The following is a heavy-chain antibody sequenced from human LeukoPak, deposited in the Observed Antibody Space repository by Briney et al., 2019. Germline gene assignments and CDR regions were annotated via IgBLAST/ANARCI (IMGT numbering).Heavy chain of an antibody. J-gene: IGHJ6*04. Sequence: AXGXTFRSAWMSWVRQAPGKXLEXXXLIKTETDGETTDFAAPGKGKFTISRHDSSNTLYLQMSSLKTEDTAVYFCTTQALLYYGLDVWGKGTTVTVSS. D-gene: IGHD2-15*01. CDR2: IKTETDGETT. CDR1: GXTFRSAW. CDR3: TTQALLYYGLDV. V-gene: IGHV3-15*01.